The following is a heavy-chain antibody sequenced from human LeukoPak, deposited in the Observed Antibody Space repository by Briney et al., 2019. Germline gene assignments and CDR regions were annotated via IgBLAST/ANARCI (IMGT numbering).Heavy chain of an antibody. CDR3: VKGTSGYFDWYFDL. CDR1: GFKFDDYA. Sequence: GGSLRVSYTASGFKFDDYALHWVRQAPVNCLHWVSAISWNRDTLVYTDSVKGRFTISRDNAKNSLYLQMNGLRAEDTALYYCVKGTSGYFDWYFDLWGRGTLVTVSS. J-gene: IGHJ2*01. V-gene: IGHV3-9*01. D-gene: IGHD3-9*01. CDR2: ISWNRDTL.